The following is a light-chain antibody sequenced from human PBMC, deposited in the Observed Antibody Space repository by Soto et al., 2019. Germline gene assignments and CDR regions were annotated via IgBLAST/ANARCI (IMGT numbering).Light chain of an antibody. CDR1: SSDVGGYDY. CDR3: SSYTSSSTLV. J-gene: IGLJ2*01. V-gene: IGLV2-14*01. CDR2: DVH. Sequence: QSALIQPASVSGSPGQSITISCTGTSSDVGGYDYVSWYQQHPGQAPKLMVFDVHNRPSGVSWRFSGSKSGNTASLTISGLQAEDEADYYSSSYTSSSTLVIGGGTKLTVL.